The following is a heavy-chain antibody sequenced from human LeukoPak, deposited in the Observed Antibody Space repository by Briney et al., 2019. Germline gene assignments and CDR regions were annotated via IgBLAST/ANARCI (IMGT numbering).Heavy chain of an antibody. Sequence: PSETLSLTYTVSGGSLSSGDYYWSWIRQPPGKGLEWIGYIYYSGSTYYNPSLKSRVTISVDTSKNQFSLKLSSVTAADTAVYYCARIQIAAAGYNWFDPWGQGTLVTVSS. J-gene: IGHJ5*02. CDR3: ARIQIAAAGYNWFDP. CDR2: IYYSGST. V-gene: IGHV4-30-4*01. CDR1: GGSLSSGDYY. D-gene: IGHD6-13*01.